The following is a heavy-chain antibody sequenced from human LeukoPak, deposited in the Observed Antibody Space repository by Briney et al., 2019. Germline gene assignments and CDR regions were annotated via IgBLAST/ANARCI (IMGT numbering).Heavy chain of an antibody. CDR3: ARVVVAAMGWFDP. CDR2: IYYSGST. CDR1: GGSISSSSYY. Sequence: SETLSLTCTVSGGSISSSSYYWGWIRQPPGKGLEWIGSIYYSGSTYYNPSLKSRVTISVDTSKNQFSLKLSSVTAADTAVYYCARVVVAAMGWFDPWGQGTLVTVSS. D-gene: IGHD2-15*01. J-gene: IGHJ5*02. V-gene: IGHV4-39*07.